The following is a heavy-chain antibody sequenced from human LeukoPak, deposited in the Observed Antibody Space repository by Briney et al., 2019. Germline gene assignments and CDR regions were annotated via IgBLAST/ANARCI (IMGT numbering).Heavy chain of an antibody. CDR3: ARVVAVDGHFDY. CDR1: GGSISSGDYY. D-gene: IGHD6-13*01. J-gene: IGHJ4*02. V-gene: IGHV4-30-4*01. CDR2: IYYSGST. Sequence: SQTLSLTCTVSGGSISSGDYYWSWIRQPPGKGLEWIGYIYYSGSTYYNPSLKSRVTISVDTSKNQFSLKLSSVTAADTAVYYCARVVAVDGHFDYWGQGTLVAVSS.